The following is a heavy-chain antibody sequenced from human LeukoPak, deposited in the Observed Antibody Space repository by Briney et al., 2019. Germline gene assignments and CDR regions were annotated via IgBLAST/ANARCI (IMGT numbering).Heavy chain of an antibody. CDR3: AKSGVTTVTTDAFDI. CDR1: GFTFSYYG. V-gene: IGHV3-30*02. Sequence: PGGSLRLSCAASGFTFSYYGMHWVRQAPGKGLEWVAFIRYDASDKYYADSVKGRFTISRDNSKNTLYLQMNSLRAEDTAVYYCAKSGVTTVTTDAFDIWGQGTMVTVSS. J-gene: IGHJ3*02. CDR2: IRYDASDK. D-gene: IGHD4-17*01.